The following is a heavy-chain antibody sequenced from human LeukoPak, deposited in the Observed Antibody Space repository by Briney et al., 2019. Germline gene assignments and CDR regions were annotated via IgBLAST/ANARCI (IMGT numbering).Heavy chain of an antibody. Sequence: PSETLSLTCTVSGGSISSGGYSWSWIRQHPGKGLEWIGYISYAGSTSYNPSLKSRVTISVDTSKNHFSLKLSSVTAADTAVYYCARWYRGSYRIDYWGQGILVTVSS. CDR3: ARWYRGSYRIDY. J-gene: IGHJ4*02. CDR1: GGSISSGGYS. D-gene: IGHD1-26*01. V-gene: IGHV4-31*03. CDR2: ISYAGST.